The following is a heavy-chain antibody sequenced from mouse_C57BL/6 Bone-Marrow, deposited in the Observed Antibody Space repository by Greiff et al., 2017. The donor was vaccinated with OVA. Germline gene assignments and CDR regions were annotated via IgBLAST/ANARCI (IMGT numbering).Heavy chain of an antibody. CDR1: GYSITSDY. Sequence: DVKLVESGPGLAKPSQTLSLTCSVTGYSITSDYWNWIRKFPGNKLEYMGYISYSGSTYYNPSLKSRISITRDTSKNQYYLQLNSVTTEDTATYYCARKLRPLYWYFDVWGTGTTVTVSS. J-gene: IGHJ1*03. CDR2: ISYSGST. D-gene: IGHD2-4*01. V-gene: IGHV3-8*01. CDR3: ARKLRPLYWYFDV.